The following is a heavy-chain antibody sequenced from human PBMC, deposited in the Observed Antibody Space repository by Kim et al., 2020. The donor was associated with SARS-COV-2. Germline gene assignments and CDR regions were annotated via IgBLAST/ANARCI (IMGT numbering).Heavy chain of an antibody. CDR1: GFTFSSYA. J-gene: IGHJ3*01. V-gene: IGHV3-33*01. CDR3: ARDYRPTSLWLADAFDF. Sequence: GGSLRLSCAASGFTFSSYAMHWVRQAPGKGLEWVAVIWYDGSNKYYADSVKGRFTISRDNSKNTLYLQMNSLRAEDTAVYYCARDYRPTSLWLADAFDFWGQGTMVTVSS. D-gene: IGHD6-19*01. CDR2: IWYDGSNK.